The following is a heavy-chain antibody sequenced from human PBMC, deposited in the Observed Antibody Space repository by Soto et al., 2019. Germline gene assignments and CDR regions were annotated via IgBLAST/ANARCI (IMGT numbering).Heavy chain of an antibody. D-gene: IGHD5-12*01. CDR2: ISISGSTI. CDR1: GFTFSSYE. J-gene: IGHJ4*02. CDR3: ARTALGRWLHSPFDY. V-gene: IGHV3-48*03. Sequence: GGSLRLSCAASGFTFSSYEMNWVGRAPGKGLEWVSYISISGSTIYYADSVKGRFTISRDNAKNSLYLQMNSLRAEDTAVYYCARTALGRWLHSPFDYWGQGTLVTVSS.